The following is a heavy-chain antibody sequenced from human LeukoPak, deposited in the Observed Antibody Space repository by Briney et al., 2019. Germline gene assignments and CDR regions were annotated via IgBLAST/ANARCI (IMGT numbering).Heavy chain of an antibody. CDR3: ARDQCDTWSRRGNFDS. D-gene: IGHD3-3*01. CDR2: IKLDGSEK. Sequence: GGSLRLSCVASGFTFGKYWMSWVRQAPGKGLEWMANIKLDGSEKNYVDSVKGRFTISRDNTKNSLYLQMNSLRVEDTAVFYCARDQCDTWSRRGNFDSWGQGTLVIVSS. J-gene: IGHJ4*02. CDR1: GFTFGKYW. V-gene: IGHV3-7*03.